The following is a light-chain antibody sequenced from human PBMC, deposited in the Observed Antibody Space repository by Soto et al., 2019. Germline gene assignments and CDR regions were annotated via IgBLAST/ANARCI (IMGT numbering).Light chain of an antibody. Sequence: QSVLTQPASVSGSPGQSITICCTGTSSDVGNYIFVSWYRQHPGKAPKLMIYDINNRPSGVSNRFSGSKSGNTASLTISGLQAEDEADYYCVSYTTSASYVFGTGTKVTVL. CDR1: SSDVGNYIF. J-gene: IGLJ1*01. CDR3: VSYTTSASYV. V-gene: IGLV2-14*01. CDR2: DIN.